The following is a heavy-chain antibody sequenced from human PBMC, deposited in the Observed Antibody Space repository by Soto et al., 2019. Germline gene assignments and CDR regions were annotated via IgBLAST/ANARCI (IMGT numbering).Heavy chain of an antibody. D-gene: IGHD2-2*01. Sequence: GASVKVSCKASGFTFTSSAMQWVRQARGQRLEWIGWIVVGSGNTNYAQKFQERVTITRDMSTSTAYMELSSLRSEDTAVYYCAAVPKGQLLPHRFYFDYWGQGTLVTVSS. J-gene: IGHJ4*02. CDR2: IVVGSGNT. CDR3: AAVPKGQLLPHRFYFDY. CDR1: GFTFTSSA. V-gene: IGHV1-58*02.